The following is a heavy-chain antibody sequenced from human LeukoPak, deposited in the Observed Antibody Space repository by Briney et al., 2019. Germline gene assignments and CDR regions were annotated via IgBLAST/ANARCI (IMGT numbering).Heavy chain of an antibody. V-gene: IGHV1-3*01. CDR2: VNAANGYT. J-gene: IGHJ4*02. Sequence: GASVKVSCKTSGYTFRNYIIHWVRQAPGQGLEWVGWVNAANGYTKYLQRFQNRVTITRDTSATTVYMELSSLRPEDTARYFCARGKDCGGDCYSLDYWGQGTLVTVSS. D-gene: IGHD2-21*02. CDR3: ARGKDCGGDCYSLDY. CDR1: GYTFRNYI.